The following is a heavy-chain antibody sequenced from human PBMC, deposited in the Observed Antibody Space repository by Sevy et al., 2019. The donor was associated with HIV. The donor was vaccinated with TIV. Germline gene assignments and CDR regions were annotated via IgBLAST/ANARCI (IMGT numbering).Heavy chain of an antibody. CDR1: SGSFSAYY. CDR2: INHSGST. J-gene: IGHJ4*02. V-gene: IGHV4-34*01. Sequence: SETLSLTCAVYSGSFSAYYWSWIRQPPGKGLEWVGEINHSGSTNYNPSLKSRVTISLHTSKNQFSLKLTSVTAADTAVSYCARGVTVTTVPYYFDYWGQGTLVTVSS. CDR3: ARGVTVTTVPYYFDY. D-gene: IGHD4-4*01.